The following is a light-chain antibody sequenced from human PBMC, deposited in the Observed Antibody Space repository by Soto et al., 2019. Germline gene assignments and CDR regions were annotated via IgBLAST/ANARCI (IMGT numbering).Light chain of an antibody. CDR2: GAS. V-gene: IGKV3-15*01. CDR1: QRLSSN. Sequence: EIVLTQSPVTLSVSPWERVTLSCRTSQRLSSNLAWYQQRPGQAPRLLIYGASIRATDIPARFIGSGSGTEFTLTISSLQSEDFAVYYCQQFSKWPLTFGGGTKVDIK. J-gene: IGKJ4*01. CDR3: QQFSKWPLT.